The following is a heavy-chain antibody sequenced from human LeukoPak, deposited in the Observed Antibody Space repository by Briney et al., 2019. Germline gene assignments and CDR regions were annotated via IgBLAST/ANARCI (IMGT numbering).Heavy chain of an antibody. CDR1: GGSITGGGYY. CDR2: IYYSDNT. Sequence: SETVSLTCTVSGGSITGGGYYWSWIRQHPGKGLEWIGYIYYSDNTYYNPSLKSRVTISADTSKNQFSLKLNSVTAADTAVYYCARARGDSSRLDYWGQGTLVTVSS. V-gene: IGHV4-31*03. J-gene: IGHJ4*02. D-gene: IGHD4-17*01. CDR3: ARARGDSSRLDY.